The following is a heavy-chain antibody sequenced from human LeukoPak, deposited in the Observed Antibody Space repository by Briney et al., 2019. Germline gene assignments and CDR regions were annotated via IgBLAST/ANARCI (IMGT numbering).Heavy chain of an antibody. V-gene: IGHV3-74*01. J-gene: IGHJ3*02. D-gene: IGHD2/OR15-2a*01. CDR1: GFTFSSYW. CDR2: VNSDGSFT. CDR3: ARSNRDAFDM. Sequence: GGSLRLSCAASGFTFSSYWMYWVRQAPGKGLVWVSRVNSDGSFTSYADSVKGRFTISRDNAKKSLSLQMNSLRAEDTAIYYCARSNRDAFDMWGQGTVVTVSS.